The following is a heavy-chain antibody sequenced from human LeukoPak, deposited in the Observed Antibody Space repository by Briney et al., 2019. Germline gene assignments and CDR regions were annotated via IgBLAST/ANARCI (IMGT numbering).Heavy chain of an antibody. CDR1: GGSISSGDYY. CDR2: IYTSGST. D-gene: IGHD3-22*01. Sequence: PSQTLSLTCTVSGGSISSGDYYWSWIRQPPGKGLEWIGRIYTSGSTNYNPSLKSRVTMSVDTSKNQFSLKLSSVTAADTAVYYCARDGSGFYFWFDPWGQGTLVTVSS. CDR3: ARDGSGFYFWFDP. J-gene: IGHJ5*02. V-gene: IGHV4-61*02.